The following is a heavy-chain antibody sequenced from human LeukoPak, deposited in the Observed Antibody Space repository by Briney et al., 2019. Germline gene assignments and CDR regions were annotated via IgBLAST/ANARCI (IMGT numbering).Heavy chain of an antibody. CDR1: GFTFSSYW. J-gene: IGHJ6*02. V-gene: IGHV3-74*01. D-gene: IGHD6-19*01. Sequence: GGSLRLSCAASGFTFSSYWMHWVRQAPGKGLVWVSRINSDGGSTSYADSVKGRFTISRDNAKNTLYLQMNSLRAEDTAVYYCARDKTIAVAGHYYYYGMDVWGQGTTVTVSS. CDR2: INSDGGST. CDR3: ARDKTIAVAGHYYYYGMDV.